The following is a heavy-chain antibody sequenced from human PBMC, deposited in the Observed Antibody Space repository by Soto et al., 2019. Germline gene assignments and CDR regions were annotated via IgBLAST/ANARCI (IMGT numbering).Heavy chain of an antibody. J-gene: IGHJ6*02. D-gene: IGHD3-10*01. Sequence: QVQLQESGPGLVKPSETLSLTCTVSGGSVSGGSYYWNWIRQPPGKGLECIGYIYFSGRTNYNPSLKSRVTIPRNPPKNQYSLQLTSATAADTAVYSCSRDVAFGEEDVWGQGTTVTVSS. CDR3: SRDVAFGEEDV. CDR2: IYFSGRT. CDR1: GGSVSGGSYY. V-gene: IGHV4-61*01.